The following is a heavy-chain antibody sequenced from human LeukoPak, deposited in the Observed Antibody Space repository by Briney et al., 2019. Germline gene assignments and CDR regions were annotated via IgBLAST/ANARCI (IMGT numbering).Heavy chain of an antibody. J-gene: IGHJ6*02. V-gene: IGHV3-66*01. CDR3: ARAAFASSWYEGGLDV. CDR2: IYSGGAT. D-gene: IGHD6-13*01. CDR1: GFIVGSKY. Sequence: PGGSLRLSCTGSGFIVGSKYMSWVGQAPGKGLEWVAVIYSGGATYYAGSVKGRFTISRDNTKNTLYLQINSLEAEDRAVYYCARAAFASSWYEGGLDVWGQGTFVTVSS.